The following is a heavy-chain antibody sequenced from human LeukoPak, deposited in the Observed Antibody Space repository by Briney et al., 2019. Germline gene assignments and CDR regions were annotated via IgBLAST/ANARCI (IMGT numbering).Heavy chain of an antibody. CDR1: GGFISSSDYY. Sequence: SETLSLTCIVSGGFISSSDYYWGWLRQPPGKGLEWIGTIYYSGDTFYNPSLKSRVTISVDTSKNQFSLKLSSVTAADTAVYYCARLTPVLYYDSSGYSYYYYMDVWGKGTTVTISS. CDR3: ARLTPVLYYDSSGYSYYYYMDV. CDR2: IYYSGDT. J-gene: IGHJ6*03. V-gene: IGHV4-39*07. D-gene: IGHD3-22*01.